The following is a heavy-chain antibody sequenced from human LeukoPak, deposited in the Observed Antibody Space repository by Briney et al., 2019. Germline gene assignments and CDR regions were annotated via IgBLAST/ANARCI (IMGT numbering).Heavy chain of an antibody. CDR3: ARELYITMVRGVPGGYYMDV. J-gene: IGHJ6*03. CDR1: GYTFTSYD. CDR2: MNPNSGKT. D-gene: IGHD3-10*01. Sequence: ASVKVSCKASGYTFTSYDINWVRQATGQGPEWMGWMNPNSGKTGYAQKFQGRVTITRNISISTVYMELSSLRAEDTALYHCARELYITMVRGVPGGYYMDVWGKGTTVTISS. V-gene: IGHV1-8*03.